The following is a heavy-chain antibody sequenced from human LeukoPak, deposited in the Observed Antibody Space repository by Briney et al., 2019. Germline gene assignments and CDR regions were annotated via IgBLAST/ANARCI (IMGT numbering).Heavy chain of an antibody. D-gene: IGHD2-8*01. Sequence: PSETLSLTCAVYGGSFSGYYWSWIRQPPGKGLEWIGEINHSGSTNYNPSLKSRVTISVDTSKNQFSLKLSSVTAADTAAYYCARGSRCTNGVCYGTFVYWGQGTLVTVSS. CDR2: INHSGST. V-gene: IGHV4-34*01. J-gene: IGHJ4*02. CDR1: GGSFSGYY. CDR3: ARGSRCTNGVCYGTFVY.